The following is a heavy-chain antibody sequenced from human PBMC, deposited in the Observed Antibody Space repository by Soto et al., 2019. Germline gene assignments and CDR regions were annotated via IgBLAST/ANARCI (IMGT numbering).Heavy chain of an antibody. Sequence: QVQLVQSGAEVKSAGSSVKVSCKASGDTFNFYSINWVRQAPGLGLEWVGRVNPILSMSNYAQRFQGRVTMTAAKSTGTADMELRSLRPEDTAIYYCASNYGSGYRAFDSWGQGALVTVSS. CDR3: ASNYGSGYRAFDS. CDR2: VNPILSMS. J-gene: IGHJ4*02. D-gene: IGHD3-10*01. V-gene: IGHV1-69*02. CDR1: GDTFNFYS.